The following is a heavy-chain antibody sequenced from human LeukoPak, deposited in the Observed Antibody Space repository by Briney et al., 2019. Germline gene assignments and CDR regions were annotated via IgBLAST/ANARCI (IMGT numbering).Heavy chain of an antibody. CDR1: GFTFSDYY. V-gene: IGHV3-23*01. CDR2: ISDSGDET. D-gene: IGHD7-27*01. CDR3: TKRGRDWGPFDY. Sequence: GGSLRLSCAASGFTFSDYYMSWVRQSPGKGLEWVSSISDSGDETYYPDSVEDRFTISRDNSKNTLYLEMDSLRDEDTALYYCTKRGRDWGPFDYWGQGTLVTVSS. J-gene: IGHJ4*02.